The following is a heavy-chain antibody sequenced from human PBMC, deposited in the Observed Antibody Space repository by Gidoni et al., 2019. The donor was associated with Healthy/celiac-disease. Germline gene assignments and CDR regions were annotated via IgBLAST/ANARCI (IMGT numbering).Heavy chain of an antibody. V-gene: IGHV3-9*01. CDR1: GFTFDDYA. D-gene: IGHD3-10*01. J-gene: IGHJ4*02. CDR2: ISWNSGSI. CDR3: AKDGAPYYYGSLYYFDY. Sequence: EVQLVESGGGLVQPGRSLRLSCAASGFTFDDYAMHWVRQAPGKGLEWVSGISWNSGSIGYADSVKGRFTISRDNAKNSLYLKMNSLRAEDTALYYCAKDGAPYYYGSLYYFDYWGQGTLVTVSS.